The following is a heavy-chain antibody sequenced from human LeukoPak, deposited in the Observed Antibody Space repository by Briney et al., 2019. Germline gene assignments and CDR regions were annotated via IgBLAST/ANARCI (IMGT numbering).Heavy chain of an antibody. D-gene: IGHD5-12*01. CDR1: GFTLSSYG. Sequence: PGGSLRLSCAASGFTLSSYGMSWVRQAPGKGLEWVSAISRSGDSTYYADFVKGRFTISRDNSRNTLHLQMNSLGADDTAVYYCAKDGHSAGWYGMDVWGQGTTVTVSS. J-gene: IGHJ6*02. CDR3: AKDGHSAGWYGMDV. V-gene: IGHV3-23*01. CDR2: ISRSGDST.